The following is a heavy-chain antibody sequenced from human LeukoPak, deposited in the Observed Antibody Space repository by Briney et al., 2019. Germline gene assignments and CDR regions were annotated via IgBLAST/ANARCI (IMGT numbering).Heavy chain of an antibody. CDR1: GYSFSAYW. CDR3: ARLKPPYYYYGMDV. J-gene: IGHJ6*02. V-gene: IGHV5-51*01. CDR2: IYPDDSDS. Sequence: GESLKISCKGSGYSFSAYWIAWVRQVPGKGLEWIGIIYPDDSDSKYSPSFQGQVTISADKSISTAYLQWRSLKASDTAMYYCARLKPPYYYYGMDVWGQGTTVSVSS.